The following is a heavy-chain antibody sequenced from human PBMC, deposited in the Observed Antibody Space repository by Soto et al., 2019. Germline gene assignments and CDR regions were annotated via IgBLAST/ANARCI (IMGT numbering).Heavy chain of an antibody. CDR1: GGSISSYY. D-gene: IGHD2-21*01. CDR2: IYYSGST. CDR3: ARDRGDSDAFDI. J-gene: IGHJ3*02. V-gene: IGHV4-59*01. Sequence: PSETLSLTCTVSGGSISSYYWSWIRQPPGKGLEWIGYIYYSGSTNYNPSLKSRVTISVDTSKNQFSLKLSSVTAADTAVYYCARDRGDSDAFDIWGQGTMVTVSS.